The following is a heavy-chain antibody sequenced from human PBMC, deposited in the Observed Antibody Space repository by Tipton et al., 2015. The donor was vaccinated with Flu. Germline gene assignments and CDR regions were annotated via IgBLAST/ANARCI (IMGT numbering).Heavy chain of an antibody. J-gene: IGHJ4*02. Sequence: QLVQSGGGLVNPGGSLRLSCAASGFTFSNAWMNWVRQAPGKGLEWVGRIRSKTDGETIDYAAPLKGRFTLSRDDSKNTLYLQMNSLQTDDTAVYYCARAVGGRDAYWGQGTLVTVSS. V-gene: IGHV3-15*01. CDR3: ARAVGGRDAY. CDR1: GFTFSNAW. D-gene: IGHD5-24*01. CDR2: IRSKTDGETI.